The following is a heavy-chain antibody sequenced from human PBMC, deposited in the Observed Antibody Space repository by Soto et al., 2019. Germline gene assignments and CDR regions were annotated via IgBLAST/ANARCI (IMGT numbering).Heavy chain of an antibody. CDR2: ISYDGSNK. J-gene: IGHJ4*02. CDR1: GFTFSSYG. V-gene: IGHV3-30*18. Sequence: GGSLRLSCAASGFTFSSYGMHWVRQAPGKGLEWVAVISYDGSNKYYADSVKGRFTISRDNSKNTLYLQMNSLRAEDTAVYYCAKDLDQAEAEIPIDYWGQGTLVTVSS. D-gene: IGHD2-15*01. CDR3: AKDLDQAEAEIPIDY.